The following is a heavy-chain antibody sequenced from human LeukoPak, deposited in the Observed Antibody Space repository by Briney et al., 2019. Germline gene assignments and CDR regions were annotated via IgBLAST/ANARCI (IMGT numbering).Heavy chain of an antibody. CDR1: GGSISSYY. J-gene: IGHJ5*02. CDR3: ARGGYCSGGSCYFSWFDP. Sequence: SETLSLTCTVSGGSISSYYWSWIRQPPGKGLEWIGYIYYSGSTNYNPSLKRRATISLDTSKNKFSLKLSSVTAADTAVYYCARGGYCSGGSCYFSWFDPWGQGTLVTVSS. D-gene: IGHD2-15*01. V-gene: IGHV4-59*01. CDR2: IYYSGST.